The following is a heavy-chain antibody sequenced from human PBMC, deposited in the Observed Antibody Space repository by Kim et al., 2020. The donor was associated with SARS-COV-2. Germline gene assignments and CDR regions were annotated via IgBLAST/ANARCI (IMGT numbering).Heavy chain of an antibody. J-gene: IGHJ2*01. V-gene: IGHV4-59*01. CDR3: ARDARDYGYWYFDL. Sequence: NPSLKSRVTISVDTSKDQFSLKLSSVTAADTAVYYCARDARDYGYWYFDLWGRGTLVTVSS. D-gene: IGHD4-17*01.